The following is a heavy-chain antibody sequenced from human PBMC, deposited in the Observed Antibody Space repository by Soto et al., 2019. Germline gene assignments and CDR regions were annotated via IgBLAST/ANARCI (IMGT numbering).Heavy chain of an antibody. Sequence: PSETLSLTCRVSDGSIGNFYWSWVRRAPGKRLEWIGYTFYGVNTKYNPSLERRVTLSADTSKNQLSLKLTSVTSADTAIYYCASLNTAVALGLDNWGQGVPVTVSS. D-gene: IGHD6-19*01. CDR1: DGSIGNFY. CDR2: TFYGVNT. J-gene: IGHJ4*02. CDR3: ASLNTAVALGLDN. V-gene: IGHV4-59*01.